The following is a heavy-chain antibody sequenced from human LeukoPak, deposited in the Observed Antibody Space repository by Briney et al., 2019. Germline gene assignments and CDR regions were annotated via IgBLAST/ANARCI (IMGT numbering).Heavy chain of an antibody. CDR1: GFSFSNYA. CDR3: AKRDNYGYFDY. J-gene: IGHJ4*02. D-gene: IGHD3-10*01. V-gene: IGHV3-23*01. CDR2: ISTNGAST. Sequence: GGSLRLSCAGSGFSFSNYAMSLVRQAPGKGLEWVSTISTNGASTFYADSVKGRFTISRDNSKNTLWLQTNSLRAEDTAVYYCAKRDNYGYFDYWGQGTLVTVSS.